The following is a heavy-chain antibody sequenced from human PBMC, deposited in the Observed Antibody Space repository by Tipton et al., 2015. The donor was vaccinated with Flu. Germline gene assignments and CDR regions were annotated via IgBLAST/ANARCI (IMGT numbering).Heavy chain of an antibody. J-gene: IGHJ4*02. CDR3: ARDRWEYSRGFDS. CDR1: GDSIGSPYY. V-gene: IGHV4-38-2*02. D-gene: IGHD6-13*01. CDR2: VHQTGNT. Sequence: TLSLTCSVSGDSIGSPYYWAWIRQPPGKGLEWIGNVHQTGNTYYNPSLMSRVTIAVDRPRNQFSLRLTSVTAADTAVYYCARDRWEYSRGFDSWGQGTLVTVSP.